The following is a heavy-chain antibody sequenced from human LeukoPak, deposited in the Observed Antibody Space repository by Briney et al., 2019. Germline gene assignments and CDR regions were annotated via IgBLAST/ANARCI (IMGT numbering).Heavy chain of an antibody. D-gene: IGHD1-26*01. CDR3: ARGPAATSGNYYVGDH. Sequence: PGGSLRLSCAASGFSFSSYGMHWVRQAPGKGLEWVAVISYDGSNKYYADSVKGRFTISRDNAKNILYLQMNTLGAEDTAVYYCARGPAATSGNYYVGDHWGQGTLVTVSS. CDR2: ISYDGSNK. V-gene: IGHV3-30*03. CDR1: GFSFSSYG. J-gene: IGHJ4*02.